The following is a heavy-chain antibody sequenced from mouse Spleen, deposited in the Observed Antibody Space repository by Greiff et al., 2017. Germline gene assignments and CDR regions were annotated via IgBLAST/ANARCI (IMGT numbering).Heavy chain of an antibody. CDR3: ARGAVGSY. J-gene: IGHJ2*01. Sequence: ESGPGLVKPSQSLSLTCSVPGYSITSGYYWNWIRQFPGNKLEWMGYISYDGSNNYNPSLKNRISITRDTSKNQFFLKLNSVTTEDTATYYCARGAVGSYWGQGTTLTVSS. CDR1: GYSITSGYY. CDR2: ISYDGSN. D-gene: IGHD1-1*01. V-gene: IGHV3-6*01.